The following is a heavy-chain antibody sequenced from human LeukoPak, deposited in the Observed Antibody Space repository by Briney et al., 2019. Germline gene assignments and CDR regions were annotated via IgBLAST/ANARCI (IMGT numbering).Heavy chain of an antibody. CDR2: ICGYNGDT. J-gene: IGHJ5*02. D-gene: IGHD3-10*01. CDR3: ARPNYAGGSGSYGGTNWFDP. Sequence: ASVKVSCKASGYTFTYYGISWVRQAPGPGLEGMGGICGYNGDTDYAQSFQGRVTMTTDTSTSTACMELRNLRSDDTAIYYCARPNYAGGSGSYGGTNWFDPWGQATLVTVPS. V-gene: IGHV1-18*01. CDR1: GYTFTYYG.